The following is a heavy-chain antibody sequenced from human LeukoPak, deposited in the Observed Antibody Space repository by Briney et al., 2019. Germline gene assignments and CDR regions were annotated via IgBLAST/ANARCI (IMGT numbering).Heavy chain of an antibody. CDR1: GFTFNRCW. CDR3: TSWGDTTAEYFQR. CDR2: INPDGRDT. V-gene: IGHV3-7*01. J-gene: IGHJ1*01. D-gene: IGHD2-21*02. Sequence: GGSLRLSCAVSGFTFNRCWMNWVRLAPGKGLEWVAHINPDGRDTYYVDSVKGRFTISRDNAQNSMYLQMDSLRVEDTAVYYCTSWGDTTAEYFQRWGQGTLVTVSS.